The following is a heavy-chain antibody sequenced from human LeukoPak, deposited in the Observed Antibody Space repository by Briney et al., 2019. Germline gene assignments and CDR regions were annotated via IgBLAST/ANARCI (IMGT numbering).Heavy chain of an antibody. D-gene: IGHD6-13*01. CDR2: IKQDGSEK. Sequence: GGSLRLSCAASGFTFSRYGMSWARQAPGKGLEWVANIKQDGSEKYYVDSVKGRFTVSRDNAKNSLYLQMNSLRAEDTAVYYCARDHRQHCDYWGQGTLVTVSS. CDR3: ARDHRQHCDY. J-gene: IGHJ4*02. V-gene: IGHV3-7*01. CDR1: GFTFSRYG.